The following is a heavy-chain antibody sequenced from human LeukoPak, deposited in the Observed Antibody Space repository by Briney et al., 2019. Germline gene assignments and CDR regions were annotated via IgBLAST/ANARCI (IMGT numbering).Heavy chain of an antibody. D-gene: IGHD3-22*01. J-gene: IGHJ5*02. CDR1: GYSISSGYY. Sequence: SETLSLTCTVSGYSISSGYYWGWVRQPPGKGLEWIANLYHSGSTYYNPSLKSRVTILVDTSKNQFSLKLSSVTAADTAVYYCARVRDSSGYYYSVWFDPWGQGTLVTVSS. CDR2: LYHSGST. V-gene: IGHV4-38-2*02. CDR3: ARVRDSSGYYYSVWFDP.